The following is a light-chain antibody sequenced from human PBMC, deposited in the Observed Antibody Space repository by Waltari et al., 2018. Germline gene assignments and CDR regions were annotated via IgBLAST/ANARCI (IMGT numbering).Light chain of an antibody. CDR1: QCSGRD. CDR2: GAS. V-gene: IGKV3-20*01. CDR3: QNHERLRAT. J-gene: IGKJ1*01. Sequence: EVVLTQSPCILSWSRGATATRTCRASQCSGRDLVWYQQNSGQSPRLLIYGASTRATGIPDRFSGSGSGTDFSLTISRLEAEDFAVYYWQNHERLRATFGQGTKVEIK.